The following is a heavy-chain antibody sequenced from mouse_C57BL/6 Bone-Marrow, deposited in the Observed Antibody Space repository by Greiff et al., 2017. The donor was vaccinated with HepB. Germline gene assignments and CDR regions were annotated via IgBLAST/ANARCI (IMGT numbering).Heavy chain of an antibody. CDR3: TRGTVVAGYYFDY. CDR2: IDPETGGT. CDR1: GYTFTDYE. J-gene: IGHJ2*01. Sequence: VQRVESGAELVRPGASVTLSCKASGYTFTDYEMHWVKQTPVHGLEWIGAIDPETGGTAYNQKFKGKAILTADKSSSTAYMELRSLTSEDSAVYYCTRGTVVAGYYFDYWGQGTTLTVSS. D-gene: IGHD1-1*01. V-gene: IGHV1-15*01.